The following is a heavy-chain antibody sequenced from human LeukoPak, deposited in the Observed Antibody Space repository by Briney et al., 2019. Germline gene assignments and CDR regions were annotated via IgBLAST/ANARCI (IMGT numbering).Heavy chain of an antibody. CDR3: ARALSYDFWSGNTWFDP. CDR2: INQSGTT. D-gene: IGHD3-3*01. CDR1: GGSFGGYY. Sequence: SETLSLTCEVSGGSFGGYYWSWVRQPPGKGLEWIGEINQSGTTKYNPSLKSRVTVSVDTSKSQFSLKMTSVTAVDTAVYYCARALSYDFWSGNTWFDPRGQGILVTVSS. J-gene: IGHJ5*02. V-gene: IGHV4-34*01.